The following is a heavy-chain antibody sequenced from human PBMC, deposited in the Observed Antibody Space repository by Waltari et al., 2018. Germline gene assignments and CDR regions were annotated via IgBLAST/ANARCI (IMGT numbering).Heavy chain of an antibody. CDR1: GFTFFKSA. CDR3: AKDRVDFWSGAFDY. CDR2: VSGSGGGT. V-gene: IGHV3-23*04. J-gene: IGHJ4*02. D-gene: IGHD3-3*01. Sequence: EVQLVESGGGLVQPGGSLRLSCAASGFTFFKSALSWVRQAPGKGLEWVSSVSGSGGGTFYADSLKGRFTISRDNSKKTLYLEMNSLGAEDTAIYYCAKDRVDFWSGAFDYWGQGTLVSVSS.